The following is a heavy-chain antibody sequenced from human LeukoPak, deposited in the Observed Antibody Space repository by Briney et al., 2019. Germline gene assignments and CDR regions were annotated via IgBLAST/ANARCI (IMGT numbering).Heavy chain of an antibody. J-gene: IGHJ6*02. V-gene: IGHV4-59*02. CDR2: IYYSGST. CDR3: ARDKLLWFGDQPRYYYYGMDV. Sequence: SETLSLTCTVSGASVTSYYWSWIRQPPGKGLEWIGYIYYSGSTNYNPSLKSRVTISVDTSKNQFSLKLSSVTAANTAVYYCARDKLLWFGDQPRYYYYGMDVWGQGTTVTVSS. D-gene: IGHD3-10*01. CDR1: GASVTSYY.